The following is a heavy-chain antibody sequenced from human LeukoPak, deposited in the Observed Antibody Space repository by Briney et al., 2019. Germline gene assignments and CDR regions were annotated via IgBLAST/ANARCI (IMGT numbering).Heavy chain of an antibody. D-gene: IGHD3-9*01. CDR2: ISSSSSTI. J-gene: IGHJ4*02. V-gene: IGHV3-48*01. Sequence: GGSLRLSCAASGFTFSSYSMNWVRQAPGKGLEWVSYISSSSSTIYYADSVKGRFTISRDNAKNSLYLQMNSLRAEDTAVYYCARDPPDYDILTGYYQSEYYFDYWGQGTLVTVSS. CDR1: GFTFSSYS. CDR3: ARDPPDYDILTGYYQSEYYFDY.